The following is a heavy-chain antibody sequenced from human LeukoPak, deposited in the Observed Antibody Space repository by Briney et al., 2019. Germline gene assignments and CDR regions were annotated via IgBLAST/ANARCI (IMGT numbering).Heavy chain of an antibody. D-gene: IGHD1-1*01. Sequence: SVKVSCKASGGTFSSYAISWVRQAPGQGLEWMGGIIPIFGTANYAQKFQGRVTITADKSTSTAYMELRSLRSEDTAVYYCARGGTTGTTKSRFDPWGQGTLVTVSS. CDR2: IIPIFGTA. V-gene: IGHV1-69*06. CDR3: ARGGTTGTTKSRFDP. CDR1: GGTFSSYA. J-gene: IGHJ5*02.